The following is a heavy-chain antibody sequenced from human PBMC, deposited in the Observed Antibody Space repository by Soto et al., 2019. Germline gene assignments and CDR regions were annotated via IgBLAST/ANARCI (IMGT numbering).Heavy chain of an antibody. V-gene: IGHV1-69*02. CDR2: IIPILGIA. J-gene: IGHJ6*02. Sequence: AASVKVSCKASGGTFSSYTISWVRQAPGQGLEWMGRIIPILGIANYAQKFQGRVTITADKSTSTAYMELSSLRSEDTAVYYCARGYNWNGTTYYYGMDVWGQGTTVTVSS. D-gene: IGHD1-1*01. CDR3: ARGYNWNGTTYYYGMDV. CDR1: GGTFSSYT.